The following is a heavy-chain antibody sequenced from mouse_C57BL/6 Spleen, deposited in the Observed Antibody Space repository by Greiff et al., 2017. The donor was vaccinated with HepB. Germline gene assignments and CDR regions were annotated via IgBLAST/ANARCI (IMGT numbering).Heavy chain of an antibody. CDR2: ISSGSSTI. V-gene: IGHV5-17*01. Sequence: EVQLVESGGGLVKPGGSLKLSCAASGFTFSDYGMHWVRQAPEKGLEWVAYISSGSSTINYADTVKGRFTISRDNAKNTLFLQMTSLRSEDTAMYYCARRYYYPYYFDYWGQGTTLTVSS. J-gene: IGHJ2*01. CDR3: ARRYYYPYYFDY. CDR1: GFTFSDYG. D-gene: IGHD1-1*01.